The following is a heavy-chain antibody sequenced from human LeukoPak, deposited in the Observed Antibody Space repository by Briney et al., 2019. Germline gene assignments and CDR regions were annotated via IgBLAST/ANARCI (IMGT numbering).Heavy chain of an antibody. CDR2: LSHSRAT. D-gene: IGHD3-10*01. CDR1: GSSITSVSY. V-gene: IGHV4-38-2*02. J-gene: IGHJ4*02. Sequence: SETLSLTCSVSGSSITSVSYWAWIRQTPEKGLEWIGSLSHSRATYYNPSLTSRLSTSVDTSNNRFSLTLRSVTAADTAVYYCARVGSSDSHYDFWGPGTLVTVSS. CDR3: ARVGSSDSHYDF.